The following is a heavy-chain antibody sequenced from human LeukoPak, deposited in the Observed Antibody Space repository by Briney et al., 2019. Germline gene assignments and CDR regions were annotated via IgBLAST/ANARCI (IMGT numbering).Heavy chain of an antibody. CDR3: ARSCSSTSCYDY. CDR2: ISAYDGNT. J-gene: IGHJ4*02. D-gene: IGHD2-2*01. Sequence: ASVKVSCKASGYTFTSYGISWVRQAPGQGLEWMGWISAYDGNTNYAQKLQGRVTMTTDTSTSTAYMELRSLRSDDTAVYYCARSCSSTSCYDYWGQGTLVTVSS. V-gene: IGHV1-18*01. CDR1: GYTFTSYG.